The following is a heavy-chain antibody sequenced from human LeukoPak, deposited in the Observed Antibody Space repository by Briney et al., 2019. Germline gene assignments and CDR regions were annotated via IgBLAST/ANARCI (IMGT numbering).Heavy chain of an antibody. CDR2: ISYDGSNK. CDR1: GFTFSSYA. J-gene: IGHJ1*01. Sequence: GGSLRLSCAASGFTFSSYAMHWVRQAPGKGLEWVAVISYDGSNKYYTDSVKGRFTISRDNSKNTLYLQMNSLRAEDTAVYYCARPPGGYGGNSWAEYFQHWGQGTLVTVSS. CDR3: ARPPGGYGGNSWAEYFQH. D-gene: IGHD4-23*01. V-gene: IGHV3-30-3*01.